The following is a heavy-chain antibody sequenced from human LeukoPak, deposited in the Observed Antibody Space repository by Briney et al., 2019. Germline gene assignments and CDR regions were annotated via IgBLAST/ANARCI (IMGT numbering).Heavy chain of an antibody. D-gene: IGHD3-10*01. Sequence: GGSLRLSCAASGFTFSSYVMIWVRQAPGKGLEWVSGVSGSGDSTYYADSVKGRFTISRDNSKNALYLQMKSLRDKDTALYYCAKDRQNYYRSGNYFDYWGQGTLVTVSS. J-gene: IGHJ4*02. CDR3: AKDRQNYYRSGNYFDY. CDR1: GFTFSSYV. V-gene: IGHV3-23*01. CDR2: VSGSGDST.